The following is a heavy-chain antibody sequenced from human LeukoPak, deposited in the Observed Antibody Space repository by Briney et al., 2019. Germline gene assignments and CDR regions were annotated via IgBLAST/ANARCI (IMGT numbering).Heavy chain of an antibody. V-gene: IGHV4-59*01. CDR3: AGGIAARIFDY. D-gene: IGHD6-6*01. J-gene: IGHJ4*02. CDR2: IYYSGST. Sequence: SETLSLTCTVSGGSISRNYWSWIRQPPGKGLEWIGYIYYSGSTNCNPSLKSRVTISIDTSKNQFSLKLSSVTAADTAVYYCAGGIAARIFDYWGQGTLVTVSS. CDR1: GGSISRNY.